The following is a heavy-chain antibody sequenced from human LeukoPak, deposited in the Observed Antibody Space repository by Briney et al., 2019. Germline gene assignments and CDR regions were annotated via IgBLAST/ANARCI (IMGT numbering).Heavy chain of an antibody. CDR3: ARELGGSSFYDY. CDR1: GFTFSDWT. CDR2: ISSSSSYV. Sequence: GGSLRLSCAASGFTFSDWTMNWIRQAPGKGLEWVSSISSSSSYVYYADSVKGRFTISRDNAKNSLYLQMNSLRAEDTAVYYCARELGGSSFYDYWGQGTLVTVSS. V-gene: IGHV3-21*01. J-gene: IGHJ4*02. D-gene: IGHD1-26*01.